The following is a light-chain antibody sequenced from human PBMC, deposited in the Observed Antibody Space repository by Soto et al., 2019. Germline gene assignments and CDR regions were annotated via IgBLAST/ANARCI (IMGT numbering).Light chain of an antibody. CDR3: CSYAGSSTFV. V-gene: IGLV2-23*02. Sequence: QSALTQPASVSGSPGQSITISCTGTSSDVGSYDLVSWYQQHPGKAPKFMIYEVSKRPSGVANRFSGSKSGNTASLTISGLQAEDEADYHCCSYAGSSTFVFGEGTKLTVL. CDR1: SSDVGSYDL. CDR2: EVS. J-gene: IGLJ2*01.